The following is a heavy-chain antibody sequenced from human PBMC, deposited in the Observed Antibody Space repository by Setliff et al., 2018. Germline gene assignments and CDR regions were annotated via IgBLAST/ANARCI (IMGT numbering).Heavy chain of an antibody. D-gene: IGHD3-10*01. CDR3: AKATLWFGELGGWFDP. Sequence: GESLKISCAASGFTFSSYGMNWVRQAPGTGLEWVAFIQYDGSDKYYADSVKGRFTISRDNSKNTLYLQMNSLRAEDTAVYYCAKATLWFGELGGWFDPWGQGTLVTVSS. J-gene: IGHJ5*02. V-gene: IGHV3-30*02. CDR1: GFTFSSYG. CDR2: IQYDGSDK.